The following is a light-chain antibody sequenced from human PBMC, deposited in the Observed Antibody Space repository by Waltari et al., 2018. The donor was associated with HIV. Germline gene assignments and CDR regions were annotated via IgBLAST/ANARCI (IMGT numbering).Light chain of an antibody. Sequence: SYVLTQPPSVSVARGTTATITCRGNPIGSKTVRWCQQRPGQAPVLVIYNDSDRPSGIPERFSGSNSGNTATLTITRVEAGDEADYYCQVWDSSSDHVVFGGGTKLTVL. J-gene: IGLJ2*01. CDR3: QVWDSSSDHVV. CDR1: PIGSKT. V-gene: IGLV3-21*04. CDR2: NDS.